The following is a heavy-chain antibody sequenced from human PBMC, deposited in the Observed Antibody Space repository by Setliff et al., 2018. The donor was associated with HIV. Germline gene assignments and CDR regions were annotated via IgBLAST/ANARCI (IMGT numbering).Heavy chain of an antibody. CDR2: INPSGGST. D-gene: IGHD6-19*01. J-gene: IGHJ4*02. CDR3: ARGRYSSGLTDY. V-gene: IGHV1-8*02. Sequence: ASVKVSCKASGYTFISYGISWVRQAPGQGLEWMGIINPSGGSTSYAQKFQGRITMTRNTSITTAYMELISLKSEDTAVYYCARGRYSSGLTDYWGQGTLVTVSS. CDR1: GYTFISYG.